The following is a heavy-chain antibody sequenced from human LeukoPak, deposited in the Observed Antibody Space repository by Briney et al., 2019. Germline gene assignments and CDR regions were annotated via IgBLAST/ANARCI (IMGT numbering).Heavy chain of an antibody. CDR2: FSAYNGNT. CDR3: ARFAGYDFWSGYHDY. J-gene: IGHJ4*02. V-gene: IGHV1-18*01. D-gene: IGHD3-3*01. CDR1: GYTFTSYG. Sequence: GASVKVSCKASGYTFTSYGISWVRQAPGQGLEWMGWFSAYNGNTNYAQKLQGRVTMTTDTSTSTAYMELRSLRSDDTAVYYCARFAGYDFWSGYHDYWGQGTLVTVSS.